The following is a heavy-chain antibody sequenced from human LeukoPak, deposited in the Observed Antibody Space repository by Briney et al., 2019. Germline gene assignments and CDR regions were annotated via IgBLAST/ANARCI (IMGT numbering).Heavy chain of an antibody. Sequence: PGGSLRLSCAASGFTFNTYGMSWVRQAPGKGLEWVSIVSGGGVNTYYVDSVKGRFTISRDNSKNTLYLQLNSLSVDDTAVYYCAKGPTDHGKGFGLRGQGTLV. CDR3: AKGPTDHGKGFGL. D-gene: IGHD4-17*01. J-gene: IGHJ4*03. CDR2: VSGGGVNT. V-gene: IGHV3-23*01. CDR1: GFTFNTYG.